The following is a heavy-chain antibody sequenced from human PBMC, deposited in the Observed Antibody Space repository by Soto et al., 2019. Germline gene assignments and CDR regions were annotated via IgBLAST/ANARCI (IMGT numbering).Heavy chain of an antibody. J-gene: IGHJ6*02. CDR2: IIPIFGTA. D-gene: IGHD1-26*01. V-gene: IGHV1-69*13. Sequence: SVKVSCKASGGTFSSYAISWVRQAPGQGLEWMGGIIPIFGTANYAQKFQGRVTITADESTSTAYMELSSLRSEDTAVYYCARVGIVGATSGYYYGMDVWGQGTTVTVS. CDR1: GGTFSSYA. CDR3: ARVGIVGATSGYYYGMDV.